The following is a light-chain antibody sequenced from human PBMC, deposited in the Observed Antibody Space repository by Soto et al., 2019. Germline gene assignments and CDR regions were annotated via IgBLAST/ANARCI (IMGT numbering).Light chain of an antibody. J-gene: IGKJ1*01. Sequence: DIQMTQSPSTLSASVGDRVTITCRASQSISSWLAWYQQKPGKAPKLLIFDASSLESGTPSRFSGRRSGTQFTLTINGLQPDDFATYYCLQHFNFSWTFGQGTKVEIK. V-gene: IGKV1-5*01. CDR3: LQHFNFSWT. CDR2: DAS. CDR1: QSISSW.